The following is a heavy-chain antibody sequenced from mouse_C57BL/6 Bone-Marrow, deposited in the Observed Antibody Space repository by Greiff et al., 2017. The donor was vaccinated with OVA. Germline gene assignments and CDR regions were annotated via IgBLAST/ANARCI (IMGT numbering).Heavy chain of an antibody. V-gene: IGHV1-54*01. D-gene: IGHD2-3*01. CDR3: ARWGWVLRTFAY. J-gene: IGHJ3*01. CDR2: FNPESGGT. Sequence: QVQLQQSGAELVRPGTSVMVSCKASGYAFTNYLLEWVKQRPGQGLEWIGVFNPESGGTNYNEKFKGKATLTADKSSSTAYMQLSSLTSEDSAVYFWARWGWVLRTFAYGGQGTLVTVSA. CDR1: GYAFTNYL.